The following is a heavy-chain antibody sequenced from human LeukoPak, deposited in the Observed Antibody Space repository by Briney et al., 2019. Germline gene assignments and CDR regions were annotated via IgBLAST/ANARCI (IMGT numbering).Heavy chain of an antibody. CDR2: IYYSGST. V-gene: IGHV4-39*01. J-gene: IGHJ4*02. Sequence: SETLSLTCTVSGGSISSSSYYWGWIRQPPGKGLEWIGSIYYSGSTYYNPSLKSRVTISVDTSKNQFSLKLSSVTAADAAVYYCARLYYYFDYWGQGTLVTVSS. CDR3: ARLYYYFDY. CDR1: GGSISSSSYY. D-gene: IGHD3-10*01.